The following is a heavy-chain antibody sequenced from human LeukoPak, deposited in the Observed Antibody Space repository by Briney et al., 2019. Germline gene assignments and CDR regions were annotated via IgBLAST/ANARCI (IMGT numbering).Heavy chain of an antibody. D-gene: IGHD6-6*01. CDR1: GFTFSSYW. CDR3: AKSLPPGAAPPIDY. Sequence: QTGGSPRLSCAASGFTFSSYWMSWVRQAPGRGLEWVSVIGGSGGSTYHADSVKGRFTISRDNSKNTLYLQMNSLRVEDTAVYYCAKSLPPGAAPPIDYWGQGTLVTVSS. CDR2: IGGSGGST. V-gene: IGHV3-23*01. J-gene: IGHJ4*02.